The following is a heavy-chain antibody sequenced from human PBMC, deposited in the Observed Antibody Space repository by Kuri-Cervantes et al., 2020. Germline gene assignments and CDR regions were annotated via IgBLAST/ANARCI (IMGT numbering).Heavy chain of an antibody. V-gene: IGHV3-30*07. CDR2: ILYDGSNK. D-gene: IGHD6-19*01. CDR1: RFSLSSYA. J-gene: IGHJ4*02. Sequence: GESLKISCAASRFSLSSYAMHWVRQAPGKGLEWVAVILYDGSNKDYADSVKGRFTISRDNSKNTLYLQMNSLRIEDTALYYCTGAVAGSPFDNWGQGTLVTVSS. CDR3: TGAVAGSPFDN.